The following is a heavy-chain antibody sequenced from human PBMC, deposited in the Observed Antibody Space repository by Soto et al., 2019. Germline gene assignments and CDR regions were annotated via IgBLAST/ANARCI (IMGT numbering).Heavy chain of an antibody. CDR3: AKGSVLRVVEAPLAILGGGDV. CDR1: GFTFRSYG. J-gene: IGHJ6*02. Sequence: PGGSLRLSCVTSGFTFRSYGIHWVRQAPGKGLEWVAVMSYDGSHEYYADSVKGRFTISRDNSKTILYLQMNSLRLEDTAVYYFAKGSVLRVVEAPLAILGGGDVWGQGAMVTVSS. V-gene: IGHV3-33*06. D-gene: IGHD2-15*01. CDR2: MSYDGSHE.